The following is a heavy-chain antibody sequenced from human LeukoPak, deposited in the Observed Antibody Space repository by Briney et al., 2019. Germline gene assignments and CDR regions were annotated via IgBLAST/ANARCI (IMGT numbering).Heavy chain of an antibody. D-gene: IGHD5-18*01. V-gene: IGHV4-39*07. CDR1: GGSISTSNYY. Sequence: SETLSLTCTVSGGSISTSNYYWGWIRQPPGKGLEWIGNIFYSGSTYYSPSLKSRVTISLDTSRNQFSLELTSVTAADTAVYYCAKSYGYGLVDIWGQGTMVTVSS. CDR2: IFYSGST. J-gene: IGHJ3*02. CDR3: AKSYGYGLVDI.